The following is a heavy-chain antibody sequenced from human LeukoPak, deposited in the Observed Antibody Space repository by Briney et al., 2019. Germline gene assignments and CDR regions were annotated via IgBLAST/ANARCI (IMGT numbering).Heavy chain of an antibody. CDR2: ISSSSYI. J-gene: IGHJ4*02. Sequence: GGSLRLSCAASGFTFSSYSMNWVRQAPGKGLEWVSSISSSSYIYYADSVKGRFTISRDNAKNSLYLQMNSLRAEDTAVYYCARAQDYDFWSGYPPDYWGQGTLVTVSS. CDR1: GFTFSSYS. CDR3: ARAQDYDFWSGYPPDY. D-gene: IGHD3-3*01. V-gene: IGHV3-21*01.